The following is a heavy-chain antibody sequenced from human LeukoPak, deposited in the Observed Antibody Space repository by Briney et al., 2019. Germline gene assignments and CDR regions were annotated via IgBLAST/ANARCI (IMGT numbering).Heavy chain of an antibody. Sequence: PGGSLRLSCAASGFTFSSYGMHWVRQAPGKGLEWVAVIWYDGSNKYYADSVKGRFTISRDNSKSTLYLQMNSLRAEDTAVYHCAKPDVPYYDFWSGYFYLDYWGQGTLVTVSS. J-gene: IGHJ4*02. CDR2: IWYDGSNK. V-gene: IGHV3-33*06. CDR3: AKPDVPYYDFWSGYFYLDY. D-gene: IGHD3-3*01. CDR1: GFTFSSYG.